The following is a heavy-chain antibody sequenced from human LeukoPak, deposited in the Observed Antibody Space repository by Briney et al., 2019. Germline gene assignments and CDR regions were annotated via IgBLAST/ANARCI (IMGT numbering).Heavy chain of an antibody. J-gene: IGHJ4*02. CDR3: ARVGNWGSNFDY. CDR1: GGSISSYY. Sequence: SETLSLTCTVSGGSISSYYWSWIRQPPGKGLEWIGYIYYSGSTNYNPSLKSRVTISVDTSKNQFSLKLSSVTAADTAVYYCARVGNWGSNFDYWGQGTLVTVSS. D-gene: IGHD7-27*01. V-gene: IGHV4-59*08. CDR2: IYYSGST.